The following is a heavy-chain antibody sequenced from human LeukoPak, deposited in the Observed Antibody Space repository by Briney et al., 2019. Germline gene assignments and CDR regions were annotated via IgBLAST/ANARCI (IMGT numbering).Heavy chain of an antibody. J-gene: IGHJ5*02. V-gene: IGHV4-39*01. CDR1: GGSISSSSYY. D-gene: IGHD3-3*01. CDR3: ARRGYDFWSGYGWFDP. CDR2: IYYSGST. Sequence: PSETLSLTCTVSGGSISSSSYYWGWIRQPPGKGLEWIGSIYYSGSTYYNPSLKSRVTISVDTSQNQFSLKLSSVTAADAAVYYCARRGYDFWSGYGWFDPWGQGTLVTVSS.